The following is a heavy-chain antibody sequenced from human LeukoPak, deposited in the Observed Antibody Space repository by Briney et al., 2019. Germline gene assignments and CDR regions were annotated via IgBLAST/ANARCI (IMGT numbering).Heavy chain of an antibody. Sequence: GASLQISCKGSPYSFTNYWLGWVRQVPGKGLEWMGIIYPDDSDARYRPSFQGQVTISADNSITTAYLQWSSLKASDTAMYYCARLYSGSYHDAFDIWGQGTMVTVSS. D-gene: IGHD1-26*01. CDR1: PYSFTNYW. CDR3: ARLYSGSYHDAFDI. J-gene: IGHJ3*02. V-gene: IGHV5-51*01. CDR2: IYPDDSDA.